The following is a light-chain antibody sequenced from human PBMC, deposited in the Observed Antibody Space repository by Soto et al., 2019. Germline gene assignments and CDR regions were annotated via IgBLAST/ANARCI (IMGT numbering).Light chain of an antibody. CDR1: SSDVGGYTL. J-gene: IGLJ3*02. V-gene: IGLV2-14*03. CDR3: VSYTRTSTWV. Sequence: QSALTQPASVSGSPGQSITISCTGASSDVGGYTLVSWYQHHPGKAPKVMIYDVSNRPSGVSNRFSGSKSGNTASLTISGLQAEDEADYYCVSYTRTSTWVFGGGTKLTVL. CDR2: DVS.